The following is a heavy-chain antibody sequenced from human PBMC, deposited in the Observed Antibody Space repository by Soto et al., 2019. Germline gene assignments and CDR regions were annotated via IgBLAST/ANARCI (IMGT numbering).Heavy chain of an antibody. Sequence: GGSLRLSCAASGFTFSSYWMHWVRQAPGKGLVWVSLINSDGSSTSYADSVKGRFTISRDNAKNTLYLQRNSLRAEDTAVYYSARGYSSSAYYYGMDVWGQGTTVTVSS. V-gene: IGHV3-74*01. CDR2: INSDGSST. CDR1: GFTFSSYW. J-gene: IGHJ6*02. D-gene: IGHD6-6*01. CDR3: ARGYSSSAYYYGMDV.